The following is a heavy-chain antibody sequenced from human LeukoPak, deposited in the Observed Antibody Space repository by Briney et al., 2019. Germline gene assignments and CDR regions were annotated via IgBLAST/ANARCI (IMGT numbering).Heavy chain of an antibody. V-gene: IGHV4-4*07. CDR2: IYTSGST. CDR1: GGSISSYY. CDR3: ARQYYDILTVYDRGDAFDI. D-gene: IGHD3-9*01. Sequence: SETLSLTCTVSGGSISSYYWSWIRQPAGKGLEWIGRIYTSGSTNYNPSLKSRVTMSVDTSKNQFSLKLSSVTAADTAVYYCARQYYDILTVYDRGDAFDIWGQGTMVTVSS. J-gene: IGHJ3*02.